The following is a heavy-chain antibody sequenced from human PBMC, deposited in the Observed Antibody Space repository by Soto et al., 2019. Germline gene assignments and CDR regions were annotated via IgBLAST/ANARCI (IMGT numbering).Heavy chain of an antibody. CDR3: AREGSSGSSPGFDY. Sequence: GASVKVSCKASGGTFSSYAISWVRQAPGQGLEWMGGIIPIFGTANYAQKFQGRVTITADESTSTAYMELSSLRSEDTAVYYCAREGSSGSSPGFDYWGQGTLVTVSS. D-gene: IGHD6-19*01. J-gene: IGHJ4*02. V-gene: IGHV1-69*13. CDR2: IIPIFGTA. CDR1: GGTFSSYA.